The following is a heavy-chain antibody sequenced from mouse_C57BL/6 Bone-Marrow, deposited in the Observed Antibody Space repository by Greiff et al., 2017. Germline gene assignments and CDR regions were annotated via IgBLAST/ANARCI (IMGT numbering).Heavy chain of an antibody. CDR3: AREGYGNYAMDY. CDR1: GFTFSSYA. J-gene: IGHJ4*01. V-gene: IGHV5-4*01. Sequence: EVKLVESGGGLVKPGGSLKLSCAASGFTFSSYAMSWVRQTPEKRLEWVATISDGGSYTYYPDNVKGRFTISRDNAKNNLYLQMSHLKSEDTAMYYCAREGYGNYAMDYWGQGTSVTVSS. CDR2: ISDGGSYT. D-gene: IGHD2-1*01.